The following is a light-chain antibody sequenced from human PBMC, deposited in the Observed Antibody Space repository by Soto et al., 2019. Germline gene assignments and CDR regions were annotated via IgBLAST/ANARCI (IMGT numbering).Light chain of an antibody. V-gene: IGKV3-20*01. CDR2: GAS. Sequence: EIVLTQSPGTLSLSPGERATLSCRASQSVSSSFLAWYQQKPGQAPRLLIYGASSRATGIPDRFSGSGSGTDFTLTISRLEPEGVGVYYCQQSGSSPLTFGGGTKVEIK. CDR1: QSVSSSF. J-gene: IGKJ4*01. CDR3: QQSGSSPLT.